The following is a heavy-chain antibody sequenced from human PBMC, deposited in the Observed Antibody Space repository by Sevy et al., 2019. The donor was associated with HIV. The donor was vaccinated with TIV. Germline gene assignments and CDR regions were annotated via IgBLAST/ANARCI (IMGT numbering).Heavy chain of an antibody. Sequence: ASVKVSCKASGYTFTSYGISWVRQATGQGLEWMGWISAYNGNTNYAQKLQGRVTMTTDTSTSTAYMELRSLRSDDTAVYYCATPNSGSFFDAFDIWGQGTMVTVSS. CDR2: ISAYNGNT. V-gene: IGHV1-18*01. D-gene: IGHD1-26*01. CDR1: GYTFTSYG. J-gene: IGHJ3*02. CDR3: ATPNSGSFFDAFDI.